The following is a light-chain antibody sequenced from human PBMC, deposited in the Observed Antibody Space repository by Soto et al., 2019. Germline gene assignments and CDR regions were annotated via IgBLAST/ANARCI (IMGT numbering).Light chain of an antibody. CDR3: QQYNSYSRT. CDR1: QSISSW. CDR2: DAS. V-gene: IGKV1-5*01. Sequence: DIQMTQSPSTLSASVGDRVTITCRASQSISSWLAWYQQKPGKAPKLLIYDASRLESGVPSRFSGSGSGAEFTLTFSSLQPDDFATYYCQQYNSYSRTFGQGTKVEIK. J-gene: IGKJ1*01.